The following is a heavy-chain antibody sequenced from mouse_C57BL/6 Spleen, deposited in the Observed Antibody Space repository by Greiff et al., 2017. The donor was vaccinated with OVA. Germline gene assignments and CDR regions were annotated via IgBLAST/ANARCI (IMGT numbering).Heavy chain of an antibody. CDR1: GYSITSGYY. CDR3: ARAQLTGPAWFAY. CDR2: ISYDGSN. Sequence: EVQLQQSGPGLVKPSQSLSLTCSVTGYSITSGYYWNWIRQFPGNQLEWMGYISYDGSNNYNPSLKNRISITRDTSKNQFFLKLNSLTTEDTATYYCARAQLTGPAWFAYWGQGTLVTVSA. D-gene: IGHD4-1*01. V-gene: IGHV3-6*01. J-gene: IGHJ3*01.